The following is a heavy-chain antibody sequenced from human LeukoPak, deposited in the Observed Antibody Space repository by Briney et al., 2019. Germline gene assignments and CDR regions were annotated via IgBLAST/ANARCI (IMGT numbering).Heavy chain of an antibody. D-gene: IGHD4/OR15-4a*01. CDR3: ARAPGNDYYPYYYMDV. V-gene: IGHV4-59*01. J-gene: IGHJ6*03. CDR2: VYYSGST. CDR1: GGSISSYY. Sequence: SETLSLTCTVSGGSISSYYWRWLRQPPGKGLECIGYVYYSGSTNYNPSLKSRVNISVDTSKIQFSLKVSSVTAADTAVYYCARAPGNDYYPYYYMDVWGKGTTVTVS.